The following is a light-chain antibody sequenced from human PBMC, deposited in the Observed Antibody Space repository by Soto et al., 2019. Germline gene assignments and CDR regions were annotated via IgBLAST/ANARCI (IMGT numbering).Light chain of an antibody. CDR3: CSYAGSSTFV. J-gene: IGLJ2*01. Sequence: QSDLTQPASVSGSPGQSITISCTGTSNDVGSYNLVSWYQQHPGKAPKLMIYEGSKRPSGVSNHFSGSKSDNTASLTISGLQAEDEADYYCCSYAGSSTFVFGGGTKLTVL. V-gene: IGLV2-23*03. CDR2: EGS. CDR1: SNDVGSYNL.